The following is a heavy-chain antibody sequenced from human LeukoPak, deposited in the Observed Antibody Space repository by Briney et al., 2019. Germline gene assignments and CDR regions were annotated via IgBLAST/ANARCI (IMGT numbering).Heavy chain of an antibody. CDR1: GYSISSGKY. CDR3: ARGPGISGDNIYPDY. CDR2: IYESGSN. J-gene: IGHJ4*02. V-gene: IGHV4-38-2*02. D-gene: IGHD2-21*01. Sequence: PSETLSLTWSVSGYSISSGKYWAWIRQTPERGLEGIGSIYESGSNYYTPSLKSRVTMSVDTSKNQFSLSLTSVTAADTAVYFCARGPGISGDNIYPDYWGKGIQVTVSS.